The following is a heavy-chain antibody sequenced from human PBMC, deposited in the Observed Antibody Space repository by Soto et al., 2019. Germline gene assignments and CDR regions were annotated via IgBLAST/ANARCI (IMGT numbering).Heavy chain of an antibody. V-gene: IGHV4-59*01. D-gene: IGHD4-17*01. CDR2: IYYSGST. CDR1: GGSISSYY. CDR3: ARVATVTYGGYYFDY. Sequence: SETLSLTCTVSGGSISSYYWSWIRQPPGKGLEWIGYIYYSGSTNYNPSLKSRVTISVDTSKNQFSLKLSSVTAADTAVYYCARVATVTYGGYYFDYWGQGTLVTAPQ. J-gene: IGHJ4*02.